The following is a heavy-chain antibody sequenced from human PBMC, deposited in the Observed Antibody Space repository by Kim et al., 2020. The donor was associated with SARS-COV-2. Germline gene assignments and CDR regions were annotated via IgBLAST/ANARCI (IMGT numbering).Heavy chain of an antibody. CDR3: TSGITMIVVVPRY. D-gene: IGHD3-22*01. J-gene: IGHJ4*02. Sequence: YAASVKGRFTISRDDSKSIAYLQMNSLKTEDTAVYYCTSGITMIVVVPRYWGQGTLVTVSS. V-gene: IGHV3-49*02.